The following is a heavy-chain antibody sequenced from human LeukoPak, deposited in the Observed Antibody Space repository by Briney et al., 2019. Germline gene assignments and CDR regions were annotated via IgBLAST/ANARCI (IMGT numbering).Heavy chain of an antibody. CDR3: ARVEEGYGSGRRENYYYYYMDV. V-gene: IGHV1-46*01. CDR2: INPSGGST. Sequence: GASVKVSCKASGYTFAGNYIHWVRQAPGQGLEWMGIINPSGGSTSYAQKFQGRVTMTRDMSTSTDYMELSSLRSEDTAVYYCARVEEGYGSGRRENYYYYYMDVWGKGTTVTISS. D-gene: IGHD3-10*01. J-gene: IGHJ6*03. CDR1: GYTFAGNY.